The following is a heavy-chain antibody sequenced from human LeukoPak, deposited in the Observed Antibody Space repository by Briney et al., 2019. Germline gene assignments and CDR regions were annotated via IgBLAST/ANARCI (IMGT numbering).Heavy chain of an antibody. CDR3: AKDAYSGFSSSYNMDS. D-gene: IGHD5-18*01. CDR2: INPNSGVT. V-gene: IGHV1-2*02. Sequence: AAVKVSCKASGYTVTGHYLHWVRQAPGQGLEWMGWINPNSGVTNYAQKFQGRVTMTRDTSINTVYMELHSLTSDDTAMYYCAKDAYSGFSSSYNMDSWGQGTLVTVSS. J-gene: IGHJ4*02. CDR1: GYTVTGHY.